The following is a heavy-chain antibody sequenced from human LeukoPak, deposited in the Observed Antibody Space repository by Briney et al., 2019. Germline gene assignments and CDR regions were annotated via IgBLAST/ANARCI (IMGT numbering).Heavy chain of an antibody. CDR3: ARDLGTAAAGRASGDY. J-gene: IGHJ4*02. V-gene: IGHV4-4*07. CDR1: GGSISSYY. Sequence: SETLSLTCAVPGGSISSYYWSWIRQPAGKGLEWIGRMYTSGNTNYTPSLKSRVTMSVDTSKNQFSLKLSSVTAADTAVYYRARDLGTAAAGRASGDYWGEGTPV. CDR2: MYTSGNT. D-gene: IGHD6-13*01.